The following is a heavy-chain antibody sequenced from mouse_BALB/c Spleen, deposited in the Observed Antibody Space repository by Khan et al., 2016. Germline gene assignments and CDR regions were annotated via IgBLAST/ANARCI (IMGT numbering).Heavy chain of an antibody. CDR2: INPDSSTI. CDR1: GFDFSRYW. CDR3: TSTCGYIEV. V-gene: IGHV4-1*02. Sequence: EVKLLESGGGLVQPGGSLKLSCAASGFDFSRYWVSWVRQAPGKGLEWIGEINPDSSTINYKPSLKDKFIIFRDNAKHTLYLQMSKVRSEDTALYDWTSTCGYIEVWGAGTTVTVSS. J-gene: IGHJ1*01.